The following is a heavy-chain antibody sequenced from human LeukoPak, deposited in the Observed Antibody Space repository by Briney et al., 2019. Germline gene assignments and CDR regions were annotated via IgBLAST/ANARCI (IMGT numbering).Heavy chain of an antibody. CDR1: GFTFSSYG. CDR2: IWYDGSNK. J-gene: IGHJ6*02. D-gene: IGHD2-15*01. CDR3: ARDAAATDGMDV. Sequence: GGSLRLSCAASGFTFSSYGMHWVRQAPGKGLEWVAVIWYDGSNKYYADSVKGRFTISRDNSKNTLYLQMNSLRAEDTAVYYCARDAAATDGMDVWGQGTTVTASS. V-gene: IGHV3-33*01.